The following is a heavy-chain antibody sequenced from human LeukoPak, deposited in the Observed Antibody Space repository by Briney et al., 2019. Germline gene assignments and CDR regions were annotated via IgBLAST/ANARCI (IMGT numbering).Heavy chain of an antibody. D-gene: IGHD4-23*01. V-gene: IGHV4-38-2*02. CDR2: VYHSGST. CDR1: GYSIMSTFY. Sequence: SETLSLTCTVSGYSIMSTFYWGWIRQSPGKGLEWIGNVYHSGSTYSNPSLRSRVTISVDTSKNQFSLKLSSVTAADTAVYYCARVSDDEHGGNSGAIYFESWGQGTVATVSS. J-gene: IGHJ4*02. CDR3: ARVSDDEHGGNSGAIYFES.